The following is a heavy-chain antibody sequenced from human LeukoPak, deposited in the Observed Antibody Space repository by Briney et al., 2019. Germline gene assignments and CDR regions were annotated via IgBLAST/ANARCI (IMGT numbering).Heavy chain of an antibody. CDR1: GFTFSSYS. D-gene: IGHD6-19*01. CDR2: ISSSSSYI. Sequence: GGSLRLSCAASGFTFSSYSMNWVRQAPGKGLEWVSSISSSSSYIYYADSVKGRFTISRDNAKNSLYLQMNSLRAEDTAVYDCARVLAGTIDYWGQGTLVTVSS. J-gene: IGHJ4*02. V-gene: IGHV3-21*01. CDR3: ARVLAGTIDY.